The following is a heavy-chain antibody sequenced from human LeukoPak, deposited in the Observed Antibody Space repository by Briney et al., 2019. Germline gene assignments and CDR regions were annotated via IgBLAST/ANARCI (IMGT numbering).Heavy chain of an antibody. CDR1: GFIFDDFG. Sequence: GGSLRLSCAASGFIFDDFGMNWVRQVPGKGLEWVSGINWNGGSTGYADSVKGQFTISRDNAKNALYLQMNSLRAEDTALYYCARASGGSYLYYFDYWGQGTLVTVSS. CDR2: INWNGGST. D-gene: IGHD1-26*01. V-gene: IGHV3-20*04. CDR3: ARASGGSYLYYFDY. J-gene: IGHJ4*02.